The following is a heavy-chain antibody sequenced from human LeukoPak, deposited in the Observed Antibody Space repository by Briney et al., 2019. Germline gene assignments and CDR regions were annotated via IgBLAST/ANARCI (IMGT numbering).Heavy chain of an antibody. D-gene: IGHD3-10*01. CDR3: ARYGVDLHYYGSGSYYTTRETETDY. CDR2: ISSSSSTI. V-gene: IGHV3-48*04. Sequence: GGSLRLSCAASGFTFSSYSMNWVRQAPGKGREGVSYISSSSSTIYYADSVKGRFTISRDNAKNSLYLQLNSLRAEDTAVYYCARYGVDLHYYGSGSYYTTRETETDYWGQGTLVTVSS. J-gene: IGHJ4*02. CDR1: GFTFSSYS.